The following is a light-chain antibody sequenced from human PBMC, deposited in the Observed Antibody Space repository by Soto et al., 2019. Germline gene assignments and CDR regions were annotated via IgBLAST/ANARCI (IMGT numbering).Light chain of an antibody. Sequence: QSVLTQPPSASGTPGQRVTISCSGSSSNIGSNYVYWYQQFPGTAPRLLIYGNYQRPSGVPDRFSGSKSGTSASLAISGLRSEDEADYYCGAWHDSLNSFLFAAGTKVIVL. CDR3: GAWHDSLNSFL. J-gene: IGLJ1*01. CDR2: GNY. V-gene: IGLV1-47*02. CDR1: SSNIGSNY.